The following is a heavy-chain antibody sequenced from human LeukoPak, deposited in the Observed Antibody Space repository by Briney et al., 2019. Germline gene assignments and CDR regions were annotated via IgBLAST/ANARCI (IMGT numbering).Heavy chain of an antibody. Sequence: PGGSLRLSYAASGFTFTTYSMNWVRQAPGKGLEWVSGISWNSGSIGYADSVKGRFTISRDNAKNSLYLQMNSLRAEDTALYYCAKDLLGAGAFDYWGQGTLVTVSS. J-gene: IGHJ4*02. V-gene: IGHV3-9*01. CDR2: ISWNSGSI. D-gene: IGHD1-26*01. CDR1: GFTFTTYS. CDR3: AKDLLGAGAFDY.